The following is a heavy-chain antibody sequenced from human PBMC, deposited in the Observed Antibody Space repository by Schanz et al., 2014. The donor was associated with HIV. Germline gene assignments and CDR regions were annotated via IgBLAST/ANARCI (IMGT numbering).Heavy chain of an antibody. J-gene: IGHJ1*01. D-gene: IGHD1-26*01. V-gene: IGHV1-2*02. Sequence: QVQLVQSGAEVKKPGSSVKVSCQAFGYSFSDYYLHWVRHAPGLGLQWMGWINPNTGGTHYVQNFEGRISMTTDTSLSTAYMELTNLTFDDTAVYYCAREWGLDTWGQGTLVTVSS. CDR2: INPNTGGT. CDR1: GYSFSDYY. CDR3: AREWGLDT.